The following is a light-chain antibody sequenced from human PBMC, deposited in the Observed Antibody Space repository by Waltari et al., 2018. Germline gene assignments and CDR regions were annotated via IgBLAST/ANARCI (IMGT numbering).Light chain of an antibody. CDR3: QQSYSSRLT. J-gene: IGKJ4*01. Sequence: DIQLTQSPSSLSASLGDSVTITCRASQSISNYLNWYQQKPGKAPKLLIYAASTLQTGVPPRFSGSGSGTEFTLTISGLQSEDFSTYYCQQSYSSRLTFGGGSKVDI. V-gene: IGKV1-39*01. CDR2: AAS. CDR1: QSISNY.